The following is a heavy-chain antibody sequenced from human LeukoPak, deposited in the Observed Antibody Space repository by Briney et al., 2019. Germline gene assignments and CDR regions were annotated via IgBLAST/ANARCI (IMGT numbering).Heavy chain of an antibody. CDR3: ARDSGLYYYDSSDPNDAFDI. V-gene: IGHV1-69*01. Sequence: GASVKVSCKASGGTFSSYAISWVRQAPGQGLEWMGGIIPIFGTANYAQKFQGRVTITADESTSTAYMELSSLRSEDTAVYYCARDSGLYYYDSSDPNDAFDIWGQGTMVTVSS. CDR2: IIPIFGTA. D-gene: IGHD3-22*01. J-gene: IGHJ3*02. CDR1: GGTFSSYA.